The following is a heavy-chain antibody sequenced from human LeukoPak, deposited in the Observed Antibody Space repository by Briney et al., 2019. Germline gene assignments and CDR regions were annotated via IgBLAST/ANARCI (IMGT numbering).Heavy chain of an antibody. D-gene: IGHD6-13*01. Sequence: ASVKVSCKASGGTFSSYAISWVRQAPGQGLEWMGWISAYNGNTNYAQKLQGRVTMTTDTSTSTAYMELRSLRSDDTAVYYCARDRYSSSWGENGYWGQGTLVTVSS. V-gene: IGHV1-18*01. CDR2: ISAYNGNT. J-gene: IGHJ4*02. CDR1: GGTFSSYA. CDR3: ARDRYSSSWGENGY.